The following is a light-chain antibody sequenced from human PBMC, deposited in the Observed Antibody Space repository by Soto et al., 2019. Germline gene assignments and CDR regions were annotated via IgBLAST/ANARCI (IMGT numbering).Light chain of an antibody. J-gene: IGLJ1*01. CDR2: EVT. Sequence: QSVLTQPPSLSGSPGQSVTISCTGTSSDVGRYDRVSWYQQSPGTAPKLIIYEVTNRPSGVPDRFSGSKSGNTASLTISGLQAEDEADFYCSSYTSSSRYIFGTGTKVTVL. V-gene: IGLV2-18*02. CDR3: SSYTSSSRYI. CDR1: SSDVGRYDR.